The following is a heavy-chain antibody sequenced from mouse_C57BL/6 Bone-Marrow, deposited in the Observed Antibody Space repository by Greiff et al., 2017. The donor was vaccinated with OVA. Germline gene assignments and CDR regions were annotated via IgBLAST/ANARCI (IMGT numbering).Heavy chain of an antibody. J-gene: IGHJ3*01. CDR1: GYTFTSYW. D-gene: IGHD2-5*01. Sequence: QVQLQQPGAELVRPGTSVKLSCKASGYTFTSYWMHWVKQRPGQGLEWIGVIDPSDSYTNYNQKFKGKATLTVDTSSSTAYMQLSSLTSEDSAVYYCARWDYSNPFADWGKGTLVTVSA. CDR2: IDPSDSYT. CDR3: ARWDYSNPFAD. V-gene: IGHV1-59*01.